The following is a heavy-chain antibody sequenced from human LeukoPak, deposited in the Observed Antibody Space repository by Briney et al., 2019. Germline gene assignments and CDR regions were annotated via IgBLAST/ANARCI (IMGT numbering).Heavy chain of an antibody. Sequence: PGGSLRLSCAASGFTFSSYAMHWVRQAPGKGLEYVSAISSNGGSTYYANSVKGRFTISRDNARNSLFLQMNSLRAEDTAMYYCARYDYGDALDIWGQGTMVTVSS. J-gene: IGHJ3*02. CDR2: ISSNGGST. CDR3: ARYDYGDALDI. CDR1: GFTFSSYA. D-gene: IGHD4-17*01. V-gene: IGHV3-64*01.